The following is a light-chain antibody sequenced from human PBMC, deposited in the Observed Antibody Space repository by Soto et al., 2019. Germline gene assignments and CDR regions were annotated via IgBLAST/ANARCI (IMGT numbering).Light chain of an antibody. V-gene: IGKV1-9*01. J-gene: IGKJ5*01. CDR3: HQLNGSTPIT. CDR2: GAY. Sequence: DIQLSQSPSLLSASVGDRVTITCRASQDLDNYLAWYRQTPGEAPKLLIYGAYTLQSGVPRRFSGAGSGTEFSLTISSLQPEDFAIYYCHQLNGSTPITFGQGTRVDIK. CDR1: QDLDNY.